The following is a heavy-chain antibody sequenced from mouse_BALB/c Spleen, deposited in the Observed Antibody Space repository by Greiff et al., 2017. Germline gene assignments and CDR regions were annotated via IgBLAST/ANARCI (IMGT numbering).Heavy chain of an antibody. Sequence: LQESGPELVKPGASVKISCKASGYTFTDYYINWVKQKPGQGLEWIGWIYPGSGNTKYNEKFKGKATLTVDTSSSTAYMQLSSLTSEDTAVYFCARRGITASGYAMDYWVQGTSVTVSS. CDR3: ARRGITASGYAMDY. V-gene: IGHV1-84*02. J-gene: IGHJ4*01. D-gene: IGHD2-4*01. CDR2: IYPGSGNT. CDR1: GYTFTDYY.